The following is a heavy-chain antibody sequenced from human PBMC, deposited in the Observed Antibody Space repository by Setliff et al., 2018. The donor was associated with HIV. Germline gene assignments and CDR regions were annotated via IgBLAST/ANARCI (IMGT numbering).Heavy chain of an antibody. Sequence: PGESLKISCKGSGYSFTSNWIGWVRQMPGKGLEWMGIIYPGDSDTRYSPSFQGRVTISADKSINPAYLQWSSLQASDTAMYYCARRASKASLDYWGQGTLVTVSS. V-gene: IGHV5-51*01. CDR2: IYPGDSDT. CDR1: GYSFTSNW. CDR3: ARRASKASLDY. J-gene: IGHJ4*02.